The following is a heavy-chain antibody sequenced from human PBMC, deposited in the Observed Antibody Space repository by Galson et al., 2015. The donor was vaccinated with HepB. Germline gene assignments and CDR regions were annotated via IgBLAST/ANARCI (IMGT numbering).Heavy chain of an antibody. CDR2: IYTSGST. CDR1: GGSISSGSYY. D-gene: IGHD3-3*01. V-gene: IGHV4-61*02. CDR3: ARYFSFRFSKVERTAFDI. J-gene: IGHJ3*02. Sequence: TLSLTCTVSGGSISSGSYYWSWIRQPAGKGLEWIGRIYTSGSTNYNPSLKSRVTISVDTSKNQFSLKLSSVTAADTAVYYCARYFSFRFSKVERTAFDIWGQGTMVTVSS.